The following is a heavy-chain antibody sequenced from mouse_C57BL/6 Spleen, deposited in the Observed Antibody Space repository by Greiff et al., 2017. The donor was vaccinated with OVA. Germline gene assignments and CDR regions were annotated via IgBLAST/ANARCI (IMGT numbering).Heavy chain of an antibody. CDR2: ISSGSSTI. J-gene: IGHJ1*03. CDR3: ARRNWDDWYFDV. Sequence: VKVVESGGGLVKPGGSLKLSCAASGFTFSDYGMHWVRQAPEKGLEWVAYISSGSSTIYYADTVKGRFTISRDNAKNTLFLQMTSLRSEDTAMYYCARRNWDDWYFDVWGTGTTVTVSS. CDR1: GFTFSDYG. D-gene: IGHD4-1*01. V-gene: IGHV5-17*01.